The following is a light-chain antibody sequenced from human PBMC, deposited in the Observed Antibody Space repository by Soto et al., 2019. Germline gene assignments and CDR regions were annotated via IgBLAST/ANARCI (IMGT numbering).Light chain of an antibody. CDR1: QTIKSY. J-gene: IGKJ2*01. Sequence: DIQMTQSPSSLSASVGDRVTITCRASQTIKSYLNWYQHKPGKAPQLLISAASSLQGGVPSRFSGSRSGPDFTLTISSLQPEDIANYYCQQCYTTPYTFGQGTKLEIK. CDR2: AAS. V-gene: IGKV1-39*01. CDR3: QQCYTTPYT.